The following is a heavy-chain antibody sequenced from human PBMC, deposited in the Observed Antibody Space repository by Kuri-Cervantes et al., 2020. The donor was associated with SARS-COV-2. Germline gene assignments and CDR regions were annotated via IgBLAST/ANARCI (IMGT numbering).Heavy chain of an antibody. D-gene: IGHD1-26*01. J-gene: IGHJ4*02. CDR3: AKGWGWEPDDY. V-gene: IGHV3-64*04. CDR1: GFTFSSYA. CDR2: ISSNGGST. Sequence: GGSLRLSCSASGFTFSSYAMHWVRQAPGKGLEYVSAISSNGGSTYYADSVKGRFTISRDNSKNTLYLQMNSLRAEDTAVYYCAKGWGWEPDDYWGQGTLVTVSS.